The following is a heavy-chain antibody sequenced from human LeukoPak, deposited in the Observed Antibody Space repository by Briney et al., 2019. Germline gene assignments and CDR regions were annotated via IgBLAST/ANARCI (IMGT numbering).Heavy chain of an antibody. D-gene: IGHD1-26*01. V-gene: IGHV3-7*04. CDR2: IKEDGSET. CDR3: ARDLHPRYYLPDY. J-gene: IGHJ4*02. Sequence: GGSLRLSCVASAFAFSSNWMSWVRQAPGKGLEWVASIKEDGSETYYVDSVKGRLTISRDNAKNSLYLQMSSLRAEDTAVYYCARDLHPRYYLPDYWGQGTLVTVSS. CDR1: AFAFSSNW.